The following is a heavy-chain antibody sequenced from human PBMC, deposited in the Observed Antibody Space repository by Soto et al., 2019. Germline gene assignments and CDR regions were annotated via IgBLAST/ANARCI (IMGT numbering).Heavy chain of an antibody. CDR3: AHSGGYFDWLPNY. J-gene: IGHJ4*02. Sequence: GGSLRLSCAASGFTFSSYGMHWVRQAPGKGLEWVAVISYDGSNKYYADSVKGRFTISRDNSKNTLYLQMNSLRAEDTAVYYCAHSGGYFDWLPNYWGQGTLVTVSS. CDR1: GFTFSSYG. CDR2: ISYDGSNK. D-gene: IGHD3-9*01. V-gene: IGHV3-30*03.